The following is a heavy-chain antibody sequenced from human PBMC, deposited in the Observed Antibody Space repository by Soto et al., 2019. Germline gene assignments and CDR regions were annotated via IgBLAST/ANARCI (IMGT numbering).Heavy chain of an antibody. V-gene: IGHV5-51*01. D-gene: IGHD3-3*01. CDR2: IYPGDSET. CDR1: GYSFTTYW. Sequence: GESLKISCKGSGYSFTTYWIGWVRQVPGKGLDYMGIIYPGDSETKYSPSFQGRVTISADKSITTAYLQWSSLKASDTAMYYCARGVFGVVENGFDIWGQGTMVTVSS. CDR3: ARGVFGVVENGFDI. J-gene: IGHJ3*02.